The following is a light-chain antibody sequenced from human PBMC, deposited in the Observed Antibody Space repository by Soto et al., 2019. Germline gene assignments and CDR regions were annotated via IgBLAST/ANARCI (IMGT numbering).Light chain of an antibody. Sequence: QSVLTQPRSVSGTPGQRVTISCSGSSSNVAINPVNWYQHLPGAAPRLLIYETDRRSSGVPDRFSASKSGTSASLAISGLTSEDEADYYCEAWDETLDGLYVFGTGTKVTVL. CDR2: ETD. CDR3: EAWDETLDGLYV. V-gene: IGLV1-44*01. CDR1: SSNVAINP. J-gene: IGLJ1*01.